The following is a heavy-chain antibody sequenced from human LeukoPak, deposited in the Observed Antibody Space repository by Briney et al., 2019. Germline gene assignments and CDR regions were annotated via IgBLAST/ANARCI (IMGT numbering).Heavy chain of an antibody. CDR2: IFASGST. J-gene: IGHJ4*02. Sequence: SETLSLTCTVSGASINSDYWAWVRQVAGKGLEWIGCIFASGSTNYNPYLRSRITMSVDTSKNQFSLDLSSVTAADTGVYYCVRGWAPRGEKSSFASWGQGTLVTVSS. CDR3: VRGWAPRGEKSSFAS. D-gene: IGHD3-10*01. V-gene: IGHV4-4*07. CDR1: GASINSDY.